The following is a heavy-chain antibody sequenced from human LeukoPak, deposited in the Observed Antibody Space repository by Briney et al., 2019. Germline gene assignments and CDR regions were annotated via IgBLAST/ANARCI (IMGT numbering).Heavy chain of an antibody. CDR1: GXTFSSYA. CDR3: AQQLGWGRWFDY. D-gene: IGHD6-13*01. Sequence: GGSLRLSWAASGXTFSSYAMHWVRQAPGKGLEWVAVISYDGSNKYYEDSVKGRFTISRDNSKNTLYLQMNSLRAEDTAVYYCAQQLGWGRWFDYWGQGTLVTVSS. V-gene: IGHV3-30-3*01. CDR2: ISYDGSNK. J-gene: IGHJ4*02.